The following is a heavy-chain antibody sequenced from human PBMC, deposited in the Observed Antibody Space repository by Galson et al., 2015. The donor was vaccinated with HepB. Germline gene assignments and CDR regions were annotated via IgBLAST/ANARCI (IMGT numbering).Heavy chain of an antibody. D-gene: IGHD5-12*01. CDR1: DGSMSTYY. CDR3: ARHGARVAMIELPRGYYYAMDV. CDR2: IYYTGNT. Sequence: ETLSLTCTVSDGSMSTYYWSWIRQPPGKGLEWIGYIYYTGNTNYNPSLKSRVTISVDTSKNQFSLKLNSVTAADTAVYYCARHGARVAMIELPRGYYYAMDVWGQGTTVTVSS. V-gene: IGHV4-59*08. J-gene: IGHJ6*02.